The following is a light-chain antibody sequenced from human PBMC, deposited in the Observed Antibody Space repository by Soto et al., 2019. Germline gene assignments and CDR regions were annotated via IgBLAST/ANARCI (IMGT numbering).Light chain of an antibody. CDR1: SGSIASNY. J-gene: IGLJ2*01. Sequence: NFMLTQPHSVSESPGKTVTISCTRSSGSIASNYVQWYQQRPGSSPTTVIYEDKQRPSGVPDRFSGSIDTSSNSASLTISGLKTEDEADYYCQSYDISDQVFGGGTKLTVL. V-gene: IGLV6-57*01. CDR3: QSYDISDQV. CDR2: EDK.